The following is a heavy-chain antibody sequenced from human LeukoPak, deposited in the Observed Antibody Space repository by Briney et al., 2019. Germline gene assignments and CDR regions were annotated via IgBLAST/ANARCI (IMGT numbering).Heavy chain of an antibody. CDR2: IHGDGDNI. Sequence: GGSLRLSCAASGFPFSSYAMYWVRQAPGKGLVWVARIHGDGDNISYADSVRGRFTISRDNAKNSLYLQMNSLRAEDTAVYYCARGAPQDYYYGMDVWGQGTTVTVSS. J-gene: IGHJ6*02. V-gene: IGHV3-74*01. CDR3: ARGAPQDYYYGMDV. CDR1: GFPFSSYA.